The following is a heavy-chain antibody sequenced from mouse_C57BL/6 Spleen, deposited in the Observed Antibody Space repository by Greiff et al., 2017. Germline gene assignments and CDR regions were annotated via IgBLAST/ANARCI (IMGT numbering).Heavy chain of an antibody. Sequence: EVKLMESGGGLVKPGGSLKLSCAASGFTFSSYTMSWVRQTPEKRLEWVATISGGGGNTYYPDSVKGRFTISRDNAKNTLYLQMSSLRSEDTAWYYCARQGDYDENFDYWGQGTTLTVSS. CDR1: GFTFSSYT. V-gene: IGHV5-9*01. CDR2: ISGGGGNT. D-gene: IGHD2-4*01. CDR3: ARQGDYDENFDY. J-gene: IGHJ2*01.